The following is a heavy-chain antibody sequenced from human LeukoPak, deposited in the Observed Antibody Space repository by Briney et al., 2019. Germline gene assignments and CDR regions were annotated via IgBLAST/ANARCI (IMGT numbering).Heavy chain of an antibody. CDR2: IGAYNGDT. Sequence: ASVKVSCKPSGYTFTSFGISWVRQAPGQGLEWMGWIGAYNGDTNYAQKFRGGVTMTTDTSTSTAYMDLRSLRSDDTAVYYCTRDHCRGDNCPSFDYWGQGTLVTVSS. V-gene: IGHV1-18*04. CDR3: TRDHCRGDNCPSFDY. CDR1: GYTFTSFG. D-gene: IGHD2-15*01. J-gene: IGHJ4*02.